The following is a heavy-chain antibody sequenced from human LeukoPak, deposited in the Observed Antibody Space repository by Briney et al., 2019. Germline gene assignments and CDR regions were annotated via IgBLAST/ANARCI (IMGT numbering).Heavy chain of an antibody. D-gene: IGHD1-1*01. CDR1: GASISSYY. CDR3: ARDKVPGDD. J-gene: IGHJ4*02. Sequence: SETLSLTCTVSGASISSYYWSWIRQPPGKGLEWIGYIFYSGSADYNPALKSRVTISVDTSKNQFSLRLNSVTAADTAVYYCARDKVPGDDWGQGTLVTVSS. V-gene: IGHV4-59*01. CDR2: IFYSGSA.